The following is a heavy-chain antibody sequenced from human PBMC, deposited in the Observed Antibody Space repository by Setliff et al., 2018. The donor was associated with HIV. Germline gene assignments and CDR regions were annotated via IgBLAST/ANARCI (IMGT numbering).Heavy chain of an antibody. J-gene: IGHJ4*02. D-gene: IGHD3-10*01. CDR2: ISYTGST. V-gene: IGHV4-39*07. CDR3: ARVPRITMVRGVIITLSYFDY. CDR1: GGSISRGSYS. Sequence: SETLSLTCTVSGGSISRGSYSWGWIRQPPGKGLEWIGSISYTGSTNYNPSLKSRVTISVDTSKNQFSLKLSSVTAADTAVYYCARVPRITMVRGVIITLSYFDYWGQGTLVTVSS.